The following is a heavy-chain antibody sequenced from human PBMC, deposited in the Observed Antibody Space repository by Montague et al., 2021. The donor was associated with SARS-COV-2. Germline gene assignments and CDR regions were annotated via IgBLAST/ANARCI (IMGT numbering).Heavy chain of an antibody. CDR1: GGSISSSSYY. J-gene: IGHJ3*02. CDR3: ARFPTSYYYDSKAAPATPNPFDT. Sequence: SETLSLTCTVSGGSISSSSYYWGWIRQPPGKGLEWIGSIYYSGSTYYNPSLKSRVTISVDTSKNQFSLKLSSVTAADTAVYYCARFPTSYYYDSKAAPATPNPFDTWGQGTMVTVSS. D-gene: IGHD3-22*01. CDR2: IYYSGST. V-gene: IGHV4-39*01.